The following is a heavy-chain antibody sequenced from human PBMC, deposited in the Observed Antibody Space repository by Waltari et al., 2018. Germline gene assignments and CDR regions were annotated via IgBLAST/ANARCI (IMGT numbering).Heavy chain of an antibody. CDR1: GGSISSYY. J-gene: IGHJ4*02. CDR2: IYYSGST. V-gene: IGHV4-59*01. Sequence: QVQLQESGPGLVKPSETLSLTCTVSGGSISSYYWSWIRQPPGKGLEGIGYIYYSGSTNHNPSRKSRVTISVDTSKNQFSLKLSSVTAADTAVYYCARASTGTTSPFDYWGQGTLVTVSS. D-gene: IGHD1-7*01. CDR3: ARASTGTTSPFDY.